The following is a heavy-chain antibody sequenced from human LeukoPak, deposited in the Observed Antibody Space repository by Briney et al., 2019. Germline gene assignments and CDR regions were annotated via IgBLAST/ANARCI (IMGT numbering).Heavy chain of an antibody. CDR2: IGHAGDT. D-gene: IGHD1-26*01. Sequence: GGSLRLSCAASGFAFSSYDMHWVLQVSGKGLEWVSAIGHAGDTYYADSVKGRFTISREDAKSYFFLQMNSLRAGDTAVYFCAALGDSIYWGQGTLVTVSS. J-gene: IGHJ4*02. CDR1: GFAFSSYD. V-gene: IGHV3-13*01. CDR3: AALGDSIY.